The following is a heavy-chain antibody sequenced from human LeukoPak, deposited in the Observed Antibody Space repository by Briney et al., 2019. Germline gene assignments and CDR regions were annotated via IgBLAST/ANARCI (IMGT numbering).Heavy chain of an antibody. CDR3: ARYSSGRPPFDY. CDR2: IIPIFGTA. J-gene: IGHJ4*02. Sequence: SVKVSCKASGGTFSSYAISWVRQAPGQGLEWMGGIIPIFGTANYAQKFQGRVTITADKSTSTAYMELSSLRSDDTAVYYCARYSSGRPPFDYWGQGTLVTVSS. CDR1: GGTFSSYA. V-gene: IGHV1-69*06. D-gene: IGHD3-22*01.